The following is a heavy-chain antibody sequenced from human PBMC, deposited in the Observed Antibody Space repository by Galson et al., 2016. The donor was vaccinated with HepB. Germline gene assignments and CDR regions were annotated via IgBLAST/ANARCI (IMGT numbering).Heavy chain of an antibody. CDR2: ISENGDYV. J-gene: IGHJ4*02. CDR3: MRERGVVLGDY. CDR1: GFTFRNYG. V-gene: IGHV3-21*01. Sequence: SLRLSCAASGFTFRNYGMTWVRQAPGKGLEYVSSISENGDYVFYRDSLKGRFTISRDNAKDTLYLEMNSLRVEDAGVYYCMRERGVVLGDYWGQGTLVTVSS. D-gene: IGHD3-10*01.